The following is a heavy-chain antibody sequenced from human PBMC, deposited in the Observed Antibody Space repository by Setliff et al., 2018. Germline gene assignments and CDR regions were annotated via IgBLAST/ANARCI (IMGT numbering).Heavy chain of an antibody. V-gene: IGHV1-2*02. CDR2: INPNSGDT. Sequence: GASVKVSCKASGGTFSSYAISWVRQAPGQGLEWMGWINPNSGDTHSAQKFQGRVTMTRDTSINTAYMELSSLTSDDTAFYYCVRSGKFGMRFWFDQWGQGTLVTVSS. CDR1: GGTFSSYA. D-gene: IGHD1-26*01. J-gene: IGHJ5*02. CDR3: VRSGKFGMRFWFDQ.